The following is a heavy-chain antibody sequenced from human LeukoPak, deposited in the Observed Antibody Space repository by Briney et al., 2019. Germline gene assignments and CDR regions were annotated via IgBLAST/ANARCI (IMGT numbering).Heavy chain of an antibody. V-gene: IGHV4-39*01. CDR2: IYYSGST. D-gene: IGHD6-13*01. J-gene: IGHJ4*02. Sequence: PSETLSLTCTVSGGSISSSSYYWGWIRQPPGKGLEWIGSIYYSGSTYYNPSLKSRVTISVDTSKSQFSLKLSSVTAADTAVYYCARSPSLMPGIATIFDYWGQGTLVTVSS. CDR3: ARSPSLMPGIATIFDY. CDR1: GGSISSSSYY.